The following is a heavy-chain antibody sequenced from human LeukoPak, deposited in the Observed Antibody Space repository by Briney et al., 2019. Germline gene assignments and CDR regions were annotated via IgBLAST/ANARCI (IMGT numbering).Heavy chain of an antibody. J-gene: IGHJ5*02. V-gene: IGHV1-46*01. CDR1: GYTFTSYY. D-gene: IGHD1-1*01. Sequence: ASVKVSCKASGYTFTSYYKHWVRQAPGQGLEWVGIINPSGGSTSYAQKFQGRVTMTRDTSISTAYMELSRLRSDDTAVYYCARDGVPTGTTGPGANWFDPWGQGTLVTVSS. CDR2: INPSGGST. CDR3: ARDGVPTGTTGPGANWFDP.